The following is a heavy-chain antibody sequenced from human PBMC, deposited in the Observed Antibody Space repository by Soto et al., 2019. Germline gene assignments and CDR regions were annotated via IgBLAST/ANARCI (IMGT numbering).Heavy chain of an antibody. V-gene: IGHV2-5*02. D-gene: IGHD3-16*01. CDR1: GFSLSTSAEG. J-gene: IGHJ4*02. CDR3: AHRFTAISLGHFDY. CDR2: IYWDNDK. Sequence: QITLKESGPTLVKPTQTLTLTYTFSGFSLSTSAEGVGWIRQPPGKALEWLALIYWDNDKLYSPSLKNRLTITKDTSKNQVVLTMTNMDPVDTATYYCAHRFTAISLGHFDYWGQGNLVTVSS.